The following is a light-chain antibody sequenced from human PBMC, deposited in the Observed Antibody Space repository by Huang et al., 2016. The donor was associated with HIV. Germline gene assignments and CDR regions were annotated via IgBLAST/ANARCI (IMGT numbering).Light chain of an antibody. J-gene: IGKJ4*01. Sequence: EIVLTQSPATLSFSPGERVTLSCRASQSVNNNIVWYQQNPGQAPRLLIYDAYNRAAGVPARFSGSGAGTYFTLSISSLEPEDFAGYYCHQRSSWPLTFGGGTRLEIK. CDR3: HQRSSWPLT. CDR2: DAY. CDR1: QSVNNN. V-gene: IGKV3-11*01.